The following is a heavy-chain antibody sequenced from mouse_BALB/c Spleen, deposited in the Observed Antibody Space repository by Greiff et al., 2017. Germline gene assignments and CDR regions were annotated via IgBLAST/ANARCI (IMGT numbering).Heavy chain of an antibody. CDR2: INPSTGYT. CDR1: GYTFTSYW. CDR3: ARYPMDY. J-gene: IGHJ4*01. Sequence: QVQLQQSGAELAKPGASVKMSCKASGYTFTSYWMHWVKQRPGQGLEWIGYINPSTGYTEYNQKFKDKATLTADKSSSTAYMQLSSLTSEDSAVYYCARYPMDYWGQGTSVTVSS. V-gene: IGHV1-7*01.